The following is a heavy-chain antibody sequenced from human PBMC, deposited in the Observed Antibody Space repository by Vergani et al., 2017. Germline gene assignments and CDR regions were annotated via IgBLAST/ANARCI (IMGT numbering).Heavy chain of an antibody. D-gene: IGHD2-2*01. CDR3: ARTLGYCSSTSCSHYCMDV. V-gene: IGHV1-18*04. Sequence: QVQLVQSGAEVKKPGASVKVSCKASGYTFTSYGISWVRQAPGQGLEWMGWISAYNGNTNYAQKLQGRVTMTTDTSTSTAYMELRSLRSDDTAVYYCARTLGYCSSTSCSHYCMDVWGQGTTVTVSS. CDR2: ISAYNGNT. CDR1: GYTFTSYG. J-gene: IGHJ6*02.